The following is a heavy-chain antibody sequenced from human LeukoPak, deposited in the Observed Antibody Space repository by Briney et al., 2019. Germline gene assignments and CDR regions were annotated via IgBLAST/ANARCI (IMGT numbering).Heavy chain of an antibody. Sequence: PSETLSLTCAVYGGSFSGYYWNWIRQPPGKGLEWIGYIYYSGSTNYNPSLKSRVTISVDTSKNQFSLKLSSVTAADTAVYYCARAVWFTTEYYYYYYYMDVWGKGTTVTVSS. J-gene: IGHJ6*03. CDR2: IYYSGST. V-gene: IGHV4-59*01. D-gene: IGHD3-10*01. CDR1: GGSFSGYY. CDR3: ARAVWFTTEYYYYYYYMDV.